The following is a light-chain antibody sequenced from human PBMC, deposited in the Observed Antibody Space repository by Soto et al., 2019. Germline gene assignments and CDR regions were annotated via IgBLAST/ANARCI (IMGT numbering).Light chain of an antibody. CDR1: QSVSSSY. CDR2: GAS. Sequence: EIVLTHSPGTLSLSPWEIATLSCRASQSVSSSYLAWYQQKPVQAPRLLIYGASSRATGIPDRFSGSGSGTDFTLTISRLEPEDFAVDYCQQYGSSPLTFGGGTKVDIK. CDR3: QQYGSSPLT. J-gene: IGKJ4*01. V-gene: IGKV3-20*01.